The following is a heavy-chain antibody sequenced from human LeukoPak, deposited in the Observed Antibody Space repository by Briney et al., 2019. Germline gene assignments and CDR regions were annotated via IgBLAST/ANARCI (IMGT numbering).Heavy chain of an antibody. D-gene: IGHD3-22*01. Sequence: SETLSLTPTVPVGSISRGGYYCSWIRQHPGECLELIGYIYYSGSTYYNPSLKSRVTISVDTSKNQFSLKLSSVTAAETAVYYCARKKAIGGDFDYWGQGTLVTVSS. V-gene: IGHV4-31*03. CDR3: ARKKAIGGDFDY. CDR1: VGSISRGGYY. CDR2: IYYSGST. J-gene: IGHJ4*02.